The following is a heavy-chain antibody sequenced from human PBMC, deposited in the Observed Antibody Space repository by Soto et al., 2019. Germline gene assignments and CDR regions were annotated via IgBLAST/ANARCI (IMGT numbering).Heavy chain of an antibody. J-gene: IGHJ6*02. CDR1: GGSVSSGTHY. V-gene: IGHV4-61*01. D-gene: IGHD4-17*01. CDR2: IYYTGRT. CDR3: VRDPHVYGVPAGGMEV. Sequence: QVQLQESGPGLVKPSETLSLTCTVSGGSVSSGTHYWSWIRQLPGKGLELIGYIYYTGRTTNNPSLKSRVTVSVATSKSQFPLKMSSVPAADTAVYYCVRDPHVYGVPAGGMEVWGHGTTVTVSS.